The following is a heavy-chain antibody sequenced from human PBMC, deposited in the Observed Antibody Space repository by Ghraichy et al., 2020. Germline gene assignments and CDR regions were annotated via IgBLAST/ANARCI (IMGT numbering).Heavy chain of an antibody. D-gene: IGHD3-10*01. CDR2: ISYDGSNK. V-gene: IGHV3-30*04. J-gene: IGHJ6*02. CDR3: ATLWFGELLGAYYYYYYGMDV. CDR1: GFTFSSYA. Sequence: GGSLGLSCAASGFTFSSYAMHWVRQAPGKGLEWVAVISYDGSNKYYADSVKGRFTISRDNSKNTLYLQMNSLRAEDTAVYYCATLWFGELLGAYYYYYYGMDVWGQGTTVTVSS.